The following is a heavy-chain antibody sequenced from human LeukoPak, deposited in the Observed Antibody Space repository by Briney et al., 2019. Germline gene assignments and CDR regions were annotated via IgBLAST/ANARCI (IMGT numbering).Heavy chain of an antibody. D-gene: IGHD5-18*01. Sequence: SGGSLRLSCAAPGFTFSSYAMHWVRQSLGKGLEWVAVMSYDGFNKYYADSVKGRFTISRDNSKNTLYLQMNSLRAEDTAVYYCAKTKGYSYGYYFDYWGQGTLVTVSS. CDR2: MSYDGFNK. J-gene: IGHJ4*02. CDR1: GFTFSSYA. CDR3: AKTKGYSYGYYFDY. V-gene: IGHV3-30*18.